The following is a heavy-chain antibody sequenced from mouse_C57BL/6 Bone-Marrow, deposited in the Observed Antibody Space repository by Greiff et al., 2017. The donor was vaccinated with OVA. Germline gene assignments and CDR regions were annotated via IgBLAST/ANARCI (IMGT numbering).Heavy chain of an antibody. CDR2: ISSGSSTI. CDR3: ARCYDYDGSAY. CDR1: GFTFSDYG. V-gene: IGHV5-17*01. J-gene: IGHJ3*01. D-gene: IGHD2-4*01. Sequence: VQVVESGGGLVKPGGSLKLSCAASGFTFSDYGMHWVRQAPEKGLEWVAYISSGSSTIYSADTVKGRFTISRDNAKNTLFLQMPSLRSEDTAMYYCARCYDYDGSAYWGQGTLVTVSA.